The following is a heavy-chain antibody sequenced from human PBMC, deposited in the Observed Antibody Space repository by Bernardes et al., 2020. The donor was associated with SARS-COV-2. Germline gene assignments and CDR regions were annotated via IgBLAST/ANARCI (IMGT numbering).Heavy chain of an antibody. CDR1: GGSISSYY. V-gene: IGHV4-4*07. CDR3: ARVEQHYYYYYGMDV. J-gene: IGHJ6*02. D-gene: IGHD6-13*01. CDR2: IYTSGST. Sequence: SETLSLTCTVSGGSISSYYWSWIRQPAGKGLEWIGRIYTSGSTNYNPPLKSRVTMSVDTPKNQFSLKLSSVTAADTAVYYCARVEQHYYYYYGMDVWGQGTTVTVSS.